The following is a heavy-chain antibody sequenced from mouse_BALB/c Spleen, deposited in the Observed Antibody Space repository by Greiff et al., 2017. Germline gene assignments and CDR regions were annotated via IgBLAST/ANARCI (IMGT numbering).Heavy chain of an antibody. CDR3: ARIYDGYRAMDD. D-gene: IGHD2-3*01. CDR1: GFNIIDPY. V-gene: IGHV14-3*02. J-gene: IGHJ4*01. Sequence: VPLLQSGAELVKPGASVKLSCTASGFNIIDPYMHWVQQRPEQGLEWIGRIDPANGNTKYDPKFQGKATITADTSSNTAYLQLSSLTSEDTAGYYCARIYDGYRAMDDWGQGTSVTVSS. CDR2: IDPANGNT.